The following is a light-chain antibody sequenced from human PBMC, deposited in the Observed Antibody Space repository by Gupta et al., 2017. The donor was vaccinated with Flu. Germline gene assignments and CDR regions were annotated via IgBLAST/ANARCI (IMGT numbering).Light chain of an antibody. V-gene: IGLV7-43*01. Sequence: QTVVTQEPSLTVSPGGTVTLTCASSTGAVTSSYYPNWFQQKPGQAPRALISSTTNKHSGTPARFSGSLLGGKAALTLSGVQPEDEADYYCLLYDGGAVIFGGGTKLTVL. CDR2: STT. CDR3: LLYDGGAVI. CDR1: TGAVTSSYY. J-gene: IGLJ2*01.